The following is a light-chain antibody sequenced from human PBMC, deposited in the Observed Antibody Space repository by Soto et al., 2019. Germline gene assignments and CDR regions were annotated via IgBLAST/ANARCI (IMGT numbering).Light chain of an antibody. CDR3: AAWDDSLNGSYV. Sequence: QSVLTQPPSASGTPGQRVTISCSGSSSNIGSNTVNWYQQLPGTAPKLLIYSNNQRPSGVPDRFSGSKSGTSASLAISGLQSEEEADYYCAAWDDSLNGSYVFGTGTKVTLL. J-gene: IGLJ1*01. CDR1: SSNIGSNT. CDR2: SNN. V-gene: IGLV1-44*01.